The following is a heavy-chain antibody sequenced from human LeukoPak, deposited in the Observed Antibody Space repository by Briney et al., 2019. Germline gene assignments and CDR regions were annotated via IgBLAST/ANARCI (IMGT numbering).Heavy chain of an antibody. CDR1: GYTFTKYY. J-gene: IGHJ2*01. CDR3: ARSGSSGWYHFDL. CDR2: INPSGGNT. D-gene: IGHD6-19*01. V-gene: IGHV1-46*01. Sequence: ASVKVSCKASGYTFTKYYIHWVRHAPGQGLKWMGVINPSGGNTSYAQKFQGRVTMTRDTSTSTVYMELSSLRSEDTAVYYWARSGSSGWYHFDLWGRGTLVTVSS.